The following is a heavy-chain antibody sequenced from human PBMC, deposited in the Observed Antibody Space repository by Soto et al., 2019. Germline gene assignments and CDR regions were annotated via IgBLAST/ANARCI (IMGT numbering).Heavy chain of an antibody. CDR2: ISGSGGST. CDR1: GFTFSDDA. V-gene: IGHV3-23*01. CDR3: AKASDHQDIVATSFDY. D-gene: IGHD5-12*01. Sequence: EVQLLESGGGWVQTGGSLRLSCAASGFTFSDDAMSWVRQAPGKGLEWVSAISGSGGSTYHADCVKGQFTISRDNSKYSLYLQINSLIAEDTAVYYSAKASDHQDIVATSFDYWRQGTLVTVSS. J-gene: IGHJ4*02.